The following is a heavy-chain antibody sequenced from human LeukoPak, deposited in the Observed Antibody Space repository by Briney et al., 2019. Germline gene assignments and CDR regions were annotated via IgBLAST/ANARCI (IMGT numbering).Heavy chain of an antibody. V-gene: IGHV3-21*01. D-gene: IGHD3-10*01. CDR2: ISSSSSYI. Sequence: GGSLRLSCAASGFTFSSYSMNWVRQAPGKGLEWVSSISSSSSYIYYADSVKGRFTISRDNAKNSLYLQMNSLRAEDTAVYYCARSSPLSYGSGIYSWFDPWGQGTLVTVSS. CDR3: ARSSPLSYGSGIYSWFDP. CDR1: GFTFSSYS. J-gene: IGHJ5*02.